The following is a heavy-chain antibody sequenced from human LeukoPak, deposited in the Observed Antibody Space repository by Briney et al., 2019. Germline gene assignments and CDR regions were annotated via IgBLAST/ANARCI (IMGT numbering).Heavy chain of an antibody. V-gene: IGHV4-59*08. Sequence: SETLSLTCAVYGGSFSGYYWSWIRQPPGKGLEWIGYIYYSGSTNYNPSLKSRVTISVDTSKNQFSLKLSSVTAADTAVYYCASPGYSSSWYDLFAFDIWGQGTMVTVSS. CDR2: IYYSGST. CDR3: ASPGYSSSWYDLFAFDI. D-gene: IGHD6-13*01. CDR1: GGSFSGYY. J-gene: IGHJ3*02.